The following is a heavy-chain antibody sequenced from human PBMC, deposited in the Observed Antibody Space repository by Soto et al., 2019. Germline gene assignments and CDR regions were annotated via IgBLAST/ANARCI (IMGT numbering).Heavy chain of an antibody. J-gene: IGHJ4*02. V-gene: IGHV1-2*04. Sequence: GASVKVSCKASGYTFTGYYMHWVRQAPGQGLEWMGWINPNSGGTNYAQKFQGWVTMTRDTSISTAYMELSRLRSDDTAVYYCATIPATTILSDYWGQGTLVTVSS. CDR2: INPNSGGT. D-gene: IGHD2-2*02. CDR1: GYTFTGYY. CDR3: ATIPATTILSDY.